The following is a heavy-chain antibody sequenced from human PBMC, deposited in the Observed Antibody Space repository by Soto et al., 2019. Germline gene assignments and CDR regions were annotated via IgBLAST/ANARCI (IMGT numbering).Heavy chain of an antibody. CDR3: VKDGGRYSSGWYLTYYYYGMDV. D-gene: IGHD6-19*01. Sequence: GGSLRLSCSASGFTFISYAMHWVRQAPGKGLEYVSAISSNGGSTYYADSVKGRFTISRDNSKNTLYLQMSSLRAEDTAVYYCVKDGGRYSSGWYLTYYYYGMDVWGQGTTVTVSS. CDR2: ISSNGGST. CDR1: GFTFISYA. V-gene: IGHV3-64D*06. J-gene: IGHJ6*02.